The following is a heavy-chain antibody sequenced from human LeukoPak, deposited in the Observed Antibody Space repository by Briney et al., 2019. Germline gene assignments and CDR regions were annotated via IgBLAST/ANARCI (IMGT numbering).Heavy chain of an antibody. CDR1: GFTFSNYA. D-gene: IGHD5-18*01. V-gene: IGHV3-23*01. CDR3: AKIYSRYFDY. Sequence: GGSLRLSCAASGFTFSNYAMSWVRQAPGKGLEWVSTISGSGGTTYYADSVKGRFTISRDNSKNMLFLQMNSLRAEDTAVYYCAKIYSRYFDYWGQGTLVTVSS. CDR2: ISGSGGTT. J-gene: IGHJ4*02.